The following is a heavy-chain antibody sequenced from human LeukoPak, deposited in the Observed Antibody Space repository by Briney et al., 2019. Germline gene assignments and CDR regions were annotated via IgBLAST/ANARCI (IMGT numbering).Heavy chain of an antibody. CDR3: AKGVLGGNSL. J-gene: IGHJ4*02. V-gene: IGHV3-23*01. Sequence: GGSLRLSCAASGFTFSSHAISWVRQAPGKGLEWVSAISGSGGSTYYADSVKGRFTISRDNSKNTLYLQMNSLRAEDTAVYYCAKGVLGGNSLWGQGTLVTVSS. CDR1: GFTFSSHA. CDR2: ISGSGGST. D-gene: IGHD4-23*01.